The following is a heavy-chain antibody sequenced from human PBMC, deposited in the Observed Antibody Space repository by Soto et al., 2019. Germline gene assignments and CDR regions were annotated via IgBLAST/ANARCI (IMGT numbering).Heavy chain of an antibody. CDR1: GGSISSSSYY. CDR3: ARSVNYYGSGSYYKATKFDS. J-gene: IGHJ5*01. CDR2: IYYSGST. V-gene: IGHV4-39*01. Sequence: TSETLSLTCTVSGGSISSSSYYWGWIRQPPGKGLEWIGSIYYSGSTYYNPSLKSRVTISVDTSKNQFSLKLSSVTAADTAVYYCARSVNYYGSGSYYKATKFDSWGQGTLVTVSS. D-gene: IGHD3-10*01.